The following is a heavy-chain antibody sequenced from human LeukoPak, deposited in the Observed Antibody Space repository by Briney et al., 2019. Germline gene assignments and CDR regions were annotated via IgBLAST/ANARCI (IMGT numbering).Heavy chain of an antibody. CDR2: VSYDGTAK. V-gene: IGHV3-30-3*02. Sequence: GGSLRLSCAASGFSFSSYAMHWVRQAPGKGLEWVAVVSYDGTAKYYADSVRGRFTISRDNSKNTLYLQMNSLRAEDTAVYYCAKLWGDYDQDPDYWGQGTLVTVSS. CDR1: GFSFSSYA. D-gene: IGHD4-17*01. J-gene: IGHJ4*02. CDR3: AKLWGDYDQDPDY.